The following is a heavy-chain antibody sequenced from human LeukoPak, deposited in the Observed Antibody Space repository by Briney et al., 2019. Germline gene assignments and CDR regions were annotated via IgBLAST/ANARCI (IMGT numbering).Heavy chain of an antibody. CDR2: IYHSGST. J-gene: IGHJ6*04. Sequence: SETLSLTCAVSGYSISSGYYWGWIRQPPGKGLEWIGSIYHSGSTYYNPSLKSRVTISVDKSKNQFSLKLRSVTAADTAVYYCARDGYSYGKGMDVWGKGTTVTVSS. D-gene: IGHD5-18*01. CDR1: GYSISSGYY. CDR3: ARDGYSYGKGMDV. V-gene: IGHV4-38-2*02.